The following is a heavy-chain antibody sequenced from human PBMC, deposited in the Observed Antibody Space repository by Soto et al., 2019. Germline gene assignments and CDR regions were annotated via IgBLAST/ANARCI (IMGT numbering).Heavy chain of an antibody. D-gene: IGHD3-22*01. V-gene: IGHV4-39*01. CDR1: GGSVNGTNYC. CDR3: ARHLYETSGMDV. J-gene: IGHJ6*02. CDR2: IYYSGTT. Sequence: SETLSLTCTVSGGSVNGTNYCWGWIRQPPGKGLEWIGNIYYSGTTYYNPSLKSRVTISVDTSKNQFSLKVSSVTAADTAVYYCARHLYETSGMDVWGQGTTVT.